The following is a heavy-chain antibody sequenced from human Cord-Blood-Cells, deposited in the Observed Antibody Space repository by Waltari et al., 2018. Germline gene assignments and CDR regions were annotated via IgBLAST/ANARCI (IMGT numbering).Heavy chain of an antibody. D-gene: IGHD3-10*01. V-gene: IGHV3-30*03. CDR3: ATTQGSSGSYDY. CDR2: ISYDGSNK. J-gene: IGHJ4*02. CDR1: GFTFSSYG. Sequence: QVKLVESGGGVVQPGRSLRLSCAASGFTFSSYGMHWVRQAPGKGLEWVAVISYDGSNKYYSDSVKGRFTISRDNSKNTLYLQMNSLRAEDTAVYYCATTQGSSGSYDYWGQGTLVTVSS.